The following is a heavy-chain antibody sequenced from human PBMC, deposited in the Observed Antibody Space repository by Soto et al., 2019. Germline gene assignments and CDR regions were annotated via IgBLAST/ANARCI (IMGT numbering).Heavy chain of an antibody. D-gene: IGHD2-2*01. Sequence: GGSLRLSCAASGFTFSDYYMSWIRQAPGKGLEWVAVIWSDGGNKYYADSVKGRFTISRDNSKNMLYLQMNSLRAEDTAVYYCASRSPAIDYWGQGTLVTVSS. J-gene: IGHJ4*02. CDR3: ASRSPAIDY. CDR1: GFTFSDYY. V-gene: IGHV3-33*08. CDR2: IWSDGGNK.